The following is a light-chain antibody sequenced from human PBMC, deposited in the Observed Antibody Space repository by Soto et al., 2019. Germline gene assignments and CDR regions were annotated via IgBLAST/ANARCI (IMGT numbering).Light chain of an antibody. CDR3: QSYDSTLDARYV. CDR2: GDS. CDR1: GSNIGAGYD. J-gene: IGLJ1*01. V-gene: IGLV1-40*01. Sequence: QSLLAQPPSASATPGQRVTISCTGSGSNIGAGYDVHWYQHRPGTAPKLLVFGDSHRPSGVPDRFSGSKSGTSASLAITGLQAEDEGDYYCQSYDSTLDARYVFGTGTKLTVL.